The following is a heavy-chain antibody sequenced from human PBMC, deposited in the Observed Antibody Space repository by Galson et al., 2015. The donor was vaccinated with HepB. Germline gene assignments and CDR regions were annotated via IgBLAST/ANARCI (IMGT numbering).Heavy chain of an antibody. CDR2: VKSDGSIT. CDR1: GFTFSTYW. D-gene: IGHD3-16*01. J-gene: IGHJ4*02. Sequence: SLRLSCAASGFTFSTYWMHWVRQVPGKGLVWVSHVKSDGSITNYADYVKGRFTISRDNAKNALYLQMNSLRAEDTAVYYCVTESRTLGENWGQGALVTVSS. V-gene: IGHV3-74*01. CDR3: VTESRTLGEN.